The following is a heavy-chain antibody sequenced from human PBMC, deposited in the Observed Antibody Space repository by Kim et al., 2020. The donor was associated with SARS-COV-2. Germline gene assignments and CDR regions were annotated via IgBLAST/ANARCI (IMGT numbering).Heavy chain of an antibody. Sequence: GGSLRLSCAASGFTFRSYAMSWVRQAPGKGLEWVSSIGGSGATIYYAASVKGRFTISRDNSKNTLYLQMNSLRAEDTAVYYCAPKGTGGSSWYWFDPWGQGTLVTVAS. CDR1: GFTFRSYA. CDR2: IGGSGATI. J-gene: IGHJ5*02. CDR3: APKGTGGSSWYWFDP. V-gene: IGHV3-23*01. D-gene: IGHD6-19*01.